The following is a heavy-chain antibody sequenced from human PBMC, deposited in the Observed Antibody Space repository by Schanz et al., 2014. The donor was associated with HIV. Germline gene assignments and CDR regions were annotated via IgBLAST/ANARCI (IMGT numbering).Heavy chain of an antibody. CDR3: ARRGLVGATLYYYYYGMDV. CDR2: IWHDGSSK. J-gene: IGHJ6*02. V-gene: IGHV3-33*01. Sequence: QVQLVESGGGVVQPGRSLRLSCAASGFTFSSYGMHWVRQAPGKGLEWVAVIWHDGSSKYYADSVKGRFTISRDNSKNTLYLQMNSLRAEDTAVYYCARRGLVGATLYYYYYGMDVWGQGTTVTVSS. D-gene: IGHD1-26*01. CDR1: GFTFSSYG.